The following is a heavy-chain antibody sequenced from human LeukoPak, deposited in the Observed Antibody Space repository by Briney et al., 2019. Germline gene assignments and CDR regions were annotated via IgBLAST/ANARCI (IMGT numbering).Heavy chain of an antibody. J-gene: IGHJ4*02. CDR1: GGSISSYY. CDR3: ARDHYYDSSGYYYAAGYFDY. V-gene: IGHV4-59*12. CDR2: IYYSGST. Sequence: SETLSLTCTVSGGSISSYYWSWIRQPPGKGLEWIGYIYYSGSTNYNPSFKSRVTISVDTSKNQFSLKLSSVTAADTAVYYCARDHYYDSSGYYYAAGYFDYWGQGTLVTVSS. D-gene: IGHD3-22*01.